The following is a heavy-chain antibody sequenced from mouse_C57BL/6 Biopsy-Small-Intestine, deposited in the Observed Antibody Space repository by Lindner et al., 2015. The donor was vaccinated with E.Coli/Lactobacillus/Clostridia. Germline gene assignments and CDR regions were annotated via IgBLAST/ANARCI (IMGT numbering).Heavy chain of an antibody. Sequence: VQLQESGAELVKPGASVKMSCKASGYTFTTYPIEWMKQNHGKSLEWIGNFHPYNDDTKYNEKFKGKATLTVEKSSSTVYLEPSRLTSDDSAVYYCARASNYDYAMDYWGQGTSVTVSS. CDR2: FHPYNDDT. CDR3: ARASNYDYAMDY. D-gene: IGHD2-5*01. CDR1: GYTFTTYP. V-gene: IGHV1-47*01. J-gene: IGHJ4*01.